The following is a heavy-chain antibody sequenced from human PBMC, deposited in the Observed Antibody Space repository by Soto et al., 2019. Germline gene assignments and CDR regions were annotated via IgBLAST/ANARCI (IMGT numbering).Heavy chain of an antibody. J-gene: IGHJ3*02. Sequence: GGSLRLSCAASGFTFSSYSMNWVRQAPGKGLEWVSYISSSSSTTYYADSVKGRFTISRDNAKNSLYLQMNSLRAEDTAVYYCARVYYYDSSGYSDAFDIWGQGTMVTVSS. D-gene: IGHD3-22*01. CDR1: GFTFSSYS. CDR2: ISSSSSTT. CDR3: ARVYYYDSSGYSDAFDI. V-gene: IGHV3-48*04.